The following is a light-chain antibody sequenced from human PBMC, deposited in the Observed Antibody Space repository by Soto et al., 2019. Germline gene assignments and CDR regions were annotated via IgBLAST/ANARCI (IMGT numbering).Light chain of an antibody. Sequence: EIVLTQSPGTLSLSPGERSTLSCRASQSVSSTYLAWCQQKHGQAPRXXIYGASTRATGIPDRFSGTGSGTDLTITISRLEPEDFAVYYCQHFGDSPITFGQGTRLEIK. J-gene: IGKJ5*01. CDR3: QHFGDSPIT. CDR1: QSVSSTY. V-gene: IGKV3-20*01. CDR2: GAS.